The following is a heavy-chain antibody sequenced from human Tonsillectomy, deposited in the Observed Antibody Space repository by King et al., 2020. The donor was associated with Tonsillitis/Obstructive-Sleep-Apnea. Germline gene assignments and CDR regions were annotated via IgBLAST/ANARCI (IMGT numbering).Heavy chain of an antibody. Sequence: VQLQQWGAGPLKPSETLSLTCAVYGESFSGHYWSWIRQPPGKGLEWVGEINHSGSTNYNPSLKSRVSISVDTSKNQFSLNLRSVTAADTAVYYCARRHSLTVVPFDYGGQGTLVTVSS. CDR3: ARRHSLTVVPFDY. J-gene: IGHJ4*02. CDR2: INHSGST. D-gene: IGHD7-27*01. V-gene: IGHV4-34*01. CDR1: GESFSGHY.